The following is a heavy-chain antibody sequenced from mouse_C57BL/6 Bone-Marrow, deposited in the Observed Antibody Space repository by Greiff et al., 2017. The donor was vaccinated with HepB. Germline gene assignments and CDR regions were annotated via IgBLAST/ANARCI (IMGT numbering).Heavy chain of an antibody. V-gene: IGHV5-4*01. CDR2: ISDGGSYT. CDR3: ARERGNYSAWFAY. CDR1: GFTFRSYA. Sequence: EVMLVESGGGLVKPGGSLKLSCAASGFTFRSYAMSWVRQTPEKRLEWVATISDGGSYTYYPDNVKGRFTISRDNAKNNLYLQMSHLKSEDTAMYYCARERGNYSAWFAYWGQGTLVTVSA. J-gene: IGHJ3*01. D-gene: IGHD2-1*01.